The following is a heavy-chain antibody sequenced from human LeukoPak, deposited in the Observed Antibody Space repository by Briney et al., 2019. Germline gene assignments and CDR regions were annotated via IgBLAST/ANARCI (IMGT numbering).Heavy chain of an antibody. V-gene: IGHV3-9*01. D-gene: IGHD6-13*01. CDR1: GFTFDDYA. Sequence: GRSLRLSCAASGFTFDDYAMHWVRQAPGKGLEWVSGISWNSGSIGYADSVKGRFTIPRDNAKNSLYLQMNSLRAEDTALYYCAKDSGYGIAAAAPDYWGQGTLVTVSS. J-gene: IGHJ4*02. CDR2: ISWNSGSI. CDR3: AKDSGYGIAAAAPDY.